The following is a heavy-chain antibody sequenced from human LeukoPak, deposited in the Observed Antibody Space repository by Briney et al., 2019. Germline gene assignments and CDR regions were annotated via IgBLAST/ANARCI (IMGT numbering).Heavy chain of an antibody. D-gene: IGHD2-21*02. CDR3: AKDPLVVVTAMELDY. J-gene: IGHJ4*02. CDR2: ISYDGSNK. V-gene: IGHV3-30*18. Sequence: GGSLRLSCAVSGVNLNKAWMSWVRQAPGKGLEWVAVISYDGSNKYYADSVKGRFTISRDNSKNTLYLQMNSLRAEDTAVYYCAKDPLVVVTAMELDYWGQGTLVTVSS. CDR1: GVNLNKAW.